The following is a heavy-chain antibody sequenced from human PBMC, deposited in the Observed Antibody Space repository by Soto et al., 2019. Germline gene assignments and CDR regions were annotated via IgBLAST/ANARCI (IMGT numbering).Heavy chain of an antibody. J-gene: IGHJ4*02. Sequence: EVQLXXSGGDLVQPXXXLXLSCTASGFTFNTYAMSWVRQAPGKGLEXISAISGGGGSTYYADSVKGRFXXSXXXSKXXXXXXXXXXXXXXXXXXXXXXXXKRAXVXSRIDYWGQGTLVTVSX. V-gene: IGHV3-23*01. CDR2: ISGGGGST. CDR3: XXXXKRAXVXSRIDY. CDR1: GFTFNTYA.